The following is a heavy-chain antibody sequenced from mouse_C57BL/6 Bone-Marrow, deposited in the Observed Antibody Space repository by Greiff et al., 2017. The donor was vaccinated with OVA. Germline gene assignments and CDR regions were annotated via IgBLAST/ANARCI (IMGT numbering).Heavy chain of an antibody. CDR3: AIYGYYGSSPWFAY. CDR1: GYSITSGYY. D-gene: IGHD1-1*01. CDR2: ISYDGSN. V-gene: IGHV3-6*01. Sequence: ESGPGLVKPSQSLSLTCSVTGYSITSGYYWNWIRQFSGNKLEWMGYISYDGSNNYNPSLKNRISITRDTSKNQFFLKLNSVTTEDTATYYCAIYGYYGSSPWFAYWGQGTLVTVSA. J-gene: IGHJ3*01.